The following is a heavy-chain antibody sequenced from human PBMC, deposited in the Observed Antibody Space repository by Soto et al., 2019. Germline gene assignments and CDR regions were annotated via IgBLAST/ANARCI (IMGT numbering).Heavy chain of an antibody. Sequence: SETLSLTCTVSGGSISSGDYYWSWIRQPPGKGLEWIGYIYYSGSTYYNPSLKSRVTISVDTSKNQFSLKLSSVTAADTAVYYCARDLGAQDSSGYYLAYWGQGTLVAVSS. J-gene: IGHJ4*02. D-gene: IGHD3-22*01. CDR3: ARDLGAQDSSGYYLAY. CDR2: IYYSGST. CDR1: GGSISSGDYY. V-gene: IGHV4-30-4*01.